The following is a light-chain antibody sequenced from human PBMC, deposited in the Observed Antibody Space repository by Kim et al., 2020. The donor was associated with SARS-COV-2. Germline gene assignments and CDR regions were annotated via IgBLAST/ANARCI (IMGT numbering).Light chain of an antibody. J-gene: IGKJ1*01. Sequence: VCPGEGATLSCRASQSISSNLVWYQQKVGQPPSLLIYGASTRATGIPARFSGSGSGTEFTLTISSLQSEDFAVYYCQQYNTWPRTFGQGTKVDIK. V-gene: IGKV3-15*01. CDR2: GAS. CDR1: QSISSN. CDR3: QQYNTWPRT.